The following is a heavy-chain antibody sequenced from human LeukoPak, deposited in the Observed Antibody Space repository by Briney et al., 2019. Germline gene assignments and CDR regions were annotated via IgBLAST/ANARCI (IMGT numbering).Heavy chain of an antibody. J-gene: IGHJ4*02. V-gene: IGHV5-51*01. Sequence: GESLEISCKGSGYSFTSYWIGWVRQMPGKGLEWMGIIYPGDSDTRYSPSFQGQVTISADKSISTAYLQWSSLKASDTAMYYCARQFQRDYDSSGYPLGYWGQGTLVTVSS. CDR3: ARQFQRDYDSSGYPLGY. D-gene: IGHD3-22*01. CDR1: GYSFTSYW. CDR2: IYPGDSDT.